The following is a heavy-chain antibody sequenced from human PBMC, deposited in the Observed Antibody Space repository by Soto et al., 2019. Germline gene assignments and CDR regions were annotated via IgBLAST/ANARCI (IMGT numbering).Heavy chain of an antibody. V-gene: IGHV4-34*01. CDR2: INHSGST. Sequence: PSETLSLTCAVYGGSFSGYYWSWIRQPPGKGLEWIGEINHSGSTNYNPSLKSRVTISVDTSKNQFSLKLSSVTAADTAVYYCVSFKHPIVVVPAATRTGWFDPWGQGTLVTVSS. D-gene: IGHD2-2*01. J-gene: IGHJ5*02. CDR1: GGSFSGYY. CDR3: VSFKHPIVVVPAATRTGWFDP.